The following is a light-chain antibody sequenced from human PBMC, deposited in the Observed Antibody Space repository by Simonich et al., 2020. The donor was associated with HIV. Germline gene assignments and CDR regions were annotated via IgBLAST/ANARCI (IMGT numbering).Light chain of an antibody. J-gene: IGKJ2*01. CDR2: GAS. V-gene: IGKV3-20*01. CDR3: QQYGSSPPYT. Sequence: EIVLTQSPGTLSLSPGESPTLSCGASQSVSTNFLAWYQQNPGPAPRLLIYGASSRATGIPDRFSGSGSGTDFTLTISRLEPEDFAVYYCQQYGSSPPYTFGQGTKLEIK. CDR1: QSVSTNF.